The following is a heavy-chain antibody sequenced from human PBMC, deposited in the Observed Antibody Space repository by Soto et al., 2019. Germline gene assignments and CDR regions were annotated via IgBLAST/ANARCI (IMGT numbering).Heavy chain of an antibody. J-gene: IGHJ3*02. D-gene: IGHD3-22*01. CDR2: IYYSGST. CDR3: ASSVYYYDSSGYYYSVFKVAFHT. V-gene: IGHV4-59*08. Sequence: PSETLSLTCTVSGGSISSYYWSWIRQPPGKGLEWIGYIYYSGSTNYNPSLKSRVTISVDTSKNQFSLKLSSVTAADTAVYYCASSVYYYDSSGYYYSVFKVAFHTWGQGTMVTVS. CDR1: GGSISSYY.